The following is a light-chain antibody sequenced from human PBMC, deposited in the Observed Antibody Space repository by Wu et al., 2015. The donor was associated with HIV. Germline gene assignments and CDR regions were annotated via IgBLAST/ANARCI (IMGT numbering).Light chain of an antibody. Sequence: EIVLTQSPATLSLSPGETATLSCGASQSVSSYLAWYQQKPGQAPRLLIYDASNRATGIPARFSGRGSGTDFTLTISSLEPEDFAVYYCQQRTSWPLTFGQGTRLEIK. J-gene: IGKJ5*01. CDR1: QSVSSY. CDR3: QQRTSWPLT. V-gene: IGKV3-11*01. CDR2: DAS.